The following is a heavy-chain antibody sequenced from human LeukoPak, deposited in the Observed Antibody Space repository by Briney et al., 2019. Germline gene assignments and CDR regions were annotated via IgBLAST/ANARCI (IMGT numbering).Heavy chain of an antibody. D-gene: IGHD3-10*01. CDR1: GFTVSSNY. V-gene: IGHV3-53*05. J-gene: IGHJ6*02. CDR3: AKEANYYGSGSYLGV. CDR2: IYSGGST. Sequence: PGGSLRLSCAASGFTVSSNYMSWVRQAPGKGLEWVSVIYSGGSTYYADSVKGRFTISRDNSKNTLYLQMNSLRAEDTAVYYCAKEANYYGSGSYLGVWGQGTTVTVSS.